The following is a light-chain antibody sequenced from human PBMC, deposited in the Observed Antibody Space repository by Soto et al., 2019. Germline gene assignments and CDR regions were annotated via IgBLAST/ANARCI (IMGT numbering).Light chain of an antibody. CDR2: YAS. CDR1: QSVNSNY. V-gene: IGKV3-20*01. Sequence: EIVMRQSPVTLSVSPGEGATLSCRASQSVNSNYLAWYQQKPGQAPRLLMYYASTRATGIPDRFSGSGSGTDFTLTINRLEPEDFAVYYCQHYGPSFLLTFGGGTKVHIK. CDR3: QHYGPSFLLT. J-gene: IGKJ4*01.